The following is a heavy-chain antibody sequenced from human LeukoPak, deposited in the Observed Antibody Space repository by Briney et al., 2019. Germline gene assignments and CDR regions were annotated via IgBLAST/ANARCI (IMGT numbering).Heavy chain of an antibody. Sequence: ASVKVSCKASGGTFSSYAISWVRQAPGQGLEWMGRIIPILGIANYAQKFQGRVTITADESTSTAYMELSSLRSEDTAVYYCARDSLEDIVVVPAAIPPPSYW. D-gene: IGHD2-2*01. CDR2: IIPILGIA. CDR1: GGTFSSYA. CDR3: ARDSLEDIVVVPAAIPPPSY. J-gene: IGHJ4*01. V-gene: IGHV1-69*04.